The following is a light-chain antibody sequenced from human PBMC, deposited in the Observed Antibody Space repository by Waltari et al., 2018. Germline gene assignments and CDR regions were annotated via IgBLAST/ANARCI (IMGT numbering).Light chain of an antibody. CDR1: SSAIGSYNY. J-gene: IGLJ1*01. V-gene: IGLV2-14*01. CDR2: DVN. Sequence: QSALTQPASVSGSPGQTIAISCTGTSSAIGSYNYVSWYQQHPGQAPKLLIYDVNQRPSGGAHRFSGSKSGNTASLTISGLRAEDEADLYGSSYTSSSTLYVFGSGTKVTVL. CDR3: SSYTSSSTLYV.